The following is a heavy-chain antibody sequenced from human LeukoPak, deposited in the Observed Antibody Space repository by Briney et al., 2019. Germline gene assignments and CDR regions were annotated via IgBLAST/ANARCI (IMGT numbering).Heavy chain of an antibody. D-gene: IGHD5-24*01. V-gene: IGHV3-30*18. CDR2: ISYDGRNK. J-gene: IGHJ6*02. Sequence: GRSLRLSCAASGFTFSSYAMNWVRQAPGKGLEWVAVISYDGRNKYYADSVKGRFTISRDNSKNTQYLQMNSLRAEDTAVYYCAKDRDLGYYYFYYAMDVWGQGTTVTVSS. CDR1: GFTFSSYA. CDR3: AKDRDLGYYYFYYAMDV.